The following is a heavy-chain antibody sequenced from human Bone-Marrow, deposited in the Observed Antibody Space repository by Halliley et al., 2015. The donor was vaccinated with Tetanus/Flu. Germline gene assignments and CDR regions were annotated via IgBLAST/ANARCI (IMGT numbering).Heavy chain of an antibody. Sequence: EVQLVQSGAEVKKPGESLKISCKGSGYTFTTYWIGWVRQMPGKGLEWMGIIYPGDSDTRYSPSFQGQVAISADKSISTTYLQWTSLKASDTATYYCARRYYGLFSGAYQYFDYWGQGTLVTVSS. CDR1: GYTFTTYW. CDR3: ARRYYGLFSGAYQYFDY. V-gene: IGHV5-51*03. CDR2: IYPGDSDT. D-gene: IGHD3-3*01. J-gene: IGHJ4*02.